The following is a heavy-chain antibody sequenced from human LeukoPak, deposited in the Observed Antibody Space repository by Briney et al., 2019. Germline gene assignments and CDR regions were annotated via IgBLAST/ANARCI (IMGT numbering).Heavy chain of an antibody. CDR3: TRGVTIFGVVGYFDY. Sequence: GGSLRLSCTVSGFTFSSNAMHWVRQAPGKGLEWVAVISYDGNSQYYADSVKGRFTISRDNSKNTIFLQMNSLRAEDTAIYFCTRGVTIFGVVGYFDYWGQGTLVTVSS. J-gene: IGHJ4*02. D-gene: IGHD3-3*01. V-gene: IGHV3-30-3*01. CDR1: GFTFSSNA. CDR2: ISYDGNSQ.